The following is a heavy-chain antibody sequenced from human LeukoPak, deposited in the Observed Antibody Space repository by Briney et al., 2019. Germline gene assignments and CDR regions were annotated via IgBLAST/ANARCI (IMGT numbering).Heavy chain of an antibody. V-gene: IGHV3-30*02. D-gene: IGHD1-26*01. Sequence: GGSLRLSCTVSGFTFKNYGMHWVRQAPGKGLEWVAFIRYDGSKKYYTDSVRGRFTISRDSSKNTLYLQMNSLRAEDTAVYYCATARNGSGSYYDYWGQGTLVTVSS. J-gene: IGHJ4*02. CDR3: ATARNGSGSYYDY. CDR2: IRYDGSKK. CDR1: GFTFKNYG.